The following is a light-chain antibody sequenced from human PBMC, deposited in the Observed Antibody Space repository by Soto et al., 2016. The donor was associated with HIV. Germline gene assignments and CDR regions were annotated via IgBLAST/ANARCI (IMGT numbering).Light chain of an antibody. Sequence: SYELTQPPSVSVAPGKTARITCGGNNIRTKSVHWYQQKPGQAPVLVVYDDADRPSGIPERFSGSNSGNTATLTISRVEAGDEADYYCQVCDIRNDPYVVFGGGTKLTVL. CDR3: QVCDIRNDPYVV. V-gene: IGLV3-21*03. CDR2: DDA. CDR1: NIRTKS. J-gene: IGLJ2*01.